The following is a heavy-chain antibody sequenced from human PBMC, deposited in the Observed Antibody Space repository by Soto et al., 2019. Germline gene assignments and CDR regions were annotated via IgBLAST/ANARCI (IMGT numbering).Heavy chain of an antibody. Sequence: QLQLQESGSGLVKPSQTLSLTCAVSGGSISSGGYSWSWIRQPPGKGLEWIGYIYHSGSTYYNPSLKRRVTMSVDRSKNQFSLKLSSVTAADTAVYYWARENNVLPGGYFDYWGQGTLVTVSS. CDR2: IYHSGST. J-gene: IGHJ4*02. CDR1: GGSISSGGYS. V-gene: IGHV4-30-2*01. D-gene: IGHD3-10*01. CDR3: ARENNVLPGGYFDY.